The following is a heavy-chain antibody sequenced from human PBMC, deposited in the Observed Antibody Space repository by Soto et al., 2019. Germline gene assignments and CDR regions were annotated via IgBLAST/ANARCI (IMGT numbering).Heavy chain of an antibody. CDR2: INHSGNT. D-gene: IGHD3-10*01. J-gene: IGHJ4*02. Sequence: QVQLQQWGAGLLKPSETLSLTCAVYGGSFSGHYWSWIRQPPGKGLEWIGEINHSGNTNYNPSFKSRVTISVDTPKTQFSLKLSSVTAADTAVYYCARDVRYGSGSLSYYFDYWGQGTLVTVSS. CDR3: ARDVRYGSGSLSYYFDY. V-gene: IGHV4-34*01. CDR1: GGSFSGHY.